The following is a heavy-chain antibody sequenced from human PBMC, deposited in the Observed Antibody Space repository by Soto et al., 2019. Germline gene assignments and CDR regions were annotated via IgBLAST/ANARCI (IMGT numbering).Heavy chain of an antibody. V-gene: IGHV3-33*01. J-gene: IGHJ3*02. CDR1: GFTFSSYG. CDR2: IWYDGSNK. Sequence: GGSLRLSCAASGFTFSSYGMHWVRQAPGKGLEWVAVIWYDGSNKYYADSVKGRFTISRDNSKNTLYLQMNSLRAEDTAVYYCARGSATTGTIDAFDIWGQGTMVTVSS. D-gene: IGHD1-1*01. CDR3: ARGSATTGTIDAFDI.